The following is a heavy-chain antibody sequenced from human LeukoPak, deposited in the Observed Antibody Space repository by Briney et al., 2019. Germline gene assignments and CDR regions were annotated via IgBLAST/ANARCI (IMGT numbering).Heavy chain of an antibody. CDR2: ISYDGSNK. V-gene: IGHV3-30*18. Sequence: PGRSLRLSCAASGFTFSSYGMHWVRQAPGKGLEWVAVISYDGSNKYYADSVKGRFTISRDNSKNTLYLQMNSLRAEDTAVYYCAKSRHPGEGGFDYWGQGTLVTVSS. CDR3: AKSRHPGEGGFDY. J-gene: IGHJ4*02. CDR1: GFTFSSYG. D-gene: IGHD3-10*01.